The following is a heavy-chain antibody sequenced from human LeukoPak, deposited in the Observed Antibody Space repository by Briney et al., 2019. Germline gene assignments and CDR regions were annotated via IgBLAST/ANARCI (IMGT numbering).Heavy chain of an antibody. CDR3: AREKGYCSSSSCYAGVGSRNDYYYYMDV. CDR1: GYSISSGYY. CDR2: SYHTGST. J-gene: IGHJ6*03. Sequence: PSETLSLTCGVSGYSISSGYYWGWIRQPPGKGREWIGSSYHTGSTYHNPSLKSRGTISGDTSKKQFSLKLSSVPAADTAVYYCAREKGYCSSSSCYAGVGSRNDYYYYMDVWGKGTTVTVSS. D-gene: IGHD2-2*01. V-gene: IGHV4-38-2*02.